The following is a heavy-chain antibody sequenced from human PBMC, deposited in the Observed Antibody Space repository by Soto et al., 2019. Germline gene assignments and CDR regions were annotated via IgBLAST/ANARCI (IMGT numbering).Heavy chain of an antibody. V-gene: IGHV3-23*01. CDR2: ISDGGHNT. CDR1: GFTFASYT. CDR3: VREYYGSGVL. J-gene: IGHJ4*02. D-gene: IGHD3-10*01. Sequence: GGSLRISCAATGFTFASYTMSWVRQAPGKGLQWVSYISDGGHNTYYADSVKGRFTISRDDLLGTLYLQMNSLRAEDTALYYCVREYYGSGVLWGQGTLVTVSS.